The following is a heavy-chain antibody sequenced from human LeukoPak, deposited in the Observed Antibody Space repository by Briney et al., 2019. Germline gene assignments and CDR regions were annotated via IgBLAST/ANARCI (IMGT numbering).Heavy chain of an antibody. D-gene: IGHD5-12*01. J-gene: IGHJ6*02. V-gene: IGHV4-59*11. CDR2: IHGGGST. CDR3: ARSGLDSRYYFGMDV. CDR1: GGSMSGHH. Sequence: SETLSLTCTVSGGSMSGHHWNWIRQPPGKGLEYVANIHGGGSTNYNPSLQSRVTISLDTSKKQFSLNLRSVTAADTAVYYCARSGLDSRYYFGMDVWGQGTTVTVSS.